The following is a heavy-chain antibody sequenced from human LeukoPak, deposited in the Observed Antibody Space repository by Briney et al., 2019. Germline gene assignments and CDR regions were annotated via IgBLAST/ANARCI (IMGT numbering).Heavy chain of an antibody. D-gene: IGHD5-24*01. CDR1: GGSISSYY. V-gene: IGHV4-59*01. J-gene: IGHJ3*02. Sequence: SETLSLTCTVSGGSISSYYWSWIRQPPGKGLEWIGYIYYSGSTNYNPSLKSRVTISVDTSKNQFSLKLSSVTAADTAVYYCARVGDGYDDAFDIWGQGTMVTVSS. CDR3: ARVGDGYDDAFDI. CDR2: IYYSGST.